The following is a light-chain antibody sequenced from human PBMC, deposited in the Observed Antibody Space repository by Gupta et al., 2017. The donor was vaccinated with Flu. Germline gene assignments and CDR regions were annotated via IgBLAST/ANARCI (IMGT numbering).Light chain of an antibody. Sequence: TLSLSPGERATLSCRASQSINLNYLAWFQQKSGQAPRLLIYAASSRATGIPDRFSGGGSGTDFTLTISRLEPEDFAVYYCLQYGSTRGYTFGQGTQLEIK. CDR2: AAS. V-gene: IGKV3-20*01. CDR3: LQYGSTRGYT. J-gene: IGKJ2*01. CDR1: QSINLNY.